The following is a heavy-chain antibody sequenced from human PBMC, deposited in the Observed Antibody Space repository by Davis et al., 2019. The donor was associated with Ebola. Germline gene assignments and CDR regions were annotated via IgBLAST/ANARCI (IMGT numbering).Heavy chain of an antibody. CDR2: INHSGST. CDR3: ARVGIAAWTGWFDP. J-gene: IGHJ5*02. V-gene: IGHV4-34*01. Sequence: PSETLSLTCAVYGGSFSGYYWSWIRQPPGKGLEWIGEINHSGSTNYNPSLKSRVTISVDTSKNQFSLKLSSVTAADTAVYYCARVGIAAWTGWFDPWGQGTLVTVSS. CDR1: GGSFSGYY. D-gene: IGHD6-13*01.